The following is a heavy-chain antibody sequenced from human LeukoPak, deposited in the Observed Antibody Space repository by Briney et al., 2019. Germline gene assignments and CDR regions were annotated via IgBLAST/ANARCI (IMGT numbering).Heavy chain of an antibody. Sequence: ASVKVSCKVSGYTLTELSMHWVRQAPGKGLEWMGGFDPEDGETIYAQKFQGRVTMTEDTSTDTAYMELSSLRSEDTAVYYCATSSGYCSGGSCEFDPWGQGTLVTVSS. CDR2: FDPEDGET. CDR1: GYTLTELS. CDR3: ATSSGYCSGGSCEFDP. J-gene: IGHJ5*02. V-gene: IGHV1-24*01. D-gene: IGHD2-15*01.